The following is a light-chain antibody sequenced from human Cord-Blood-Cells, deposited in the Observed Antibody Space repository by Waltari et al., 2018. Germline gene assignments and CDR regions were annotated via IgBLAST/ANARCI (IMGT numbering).Light chain of an antibody. Sequence: DIQMTQSPSSLSASVGDRVTITCRACQSISSYFNWYQQKPGKAPKLLIYAASSLQSGVPSRFSGSVSGTDFTLTISSLHPEDFATYYCQQSYSTPWTFGQGTKVEIK. J-gene: IGKJ1*01. CDR3: QQSYSTPWT. CDR1: QSISSY. CDR2: AAS. V-gene: IGKV1-39*01.